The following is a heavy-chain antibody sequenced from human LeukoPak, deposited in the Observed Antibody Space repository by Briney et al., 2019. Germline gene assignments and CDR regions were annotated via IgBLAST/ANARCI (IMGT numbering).Heavy chain of an antibody. CDR3: ASDEQQLAGSSDY. Sequence: SETLSLTCTVSGYSISSGYYWGWIRQPPGKGLEWIGSIYHSGSTYYNPSLKSRVTISVDTSKNQFSLKLSSVTAADTAVYYCASDEQQLAGSSDYWGQGTLVTVSS. CDR2: IYHSGST. V-gene: IGHV4-38-2*02. CDR1: GYSISSGYY. D-gene: IGHD6-13*01. J-gene: IGHJ4*02.